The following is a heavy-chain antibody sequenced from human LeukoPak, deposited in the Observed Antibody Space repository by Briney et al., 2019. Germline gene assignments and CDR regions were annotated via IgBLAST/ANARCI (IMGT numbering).Heavy chain of an antibody. J-gene: IGHJ3*02. CDR2: IYTSGST. D-gene: IGHD4-23*01. Sequence: PSQTLSLTCTVSGGSICSGSYYWSWIRQPAGKGLEWIGRIYTSGSTNYNPSLKSRVTISVDTSKNQFSLKLSSVTAADTAVYYRARAGGNLAAFDIWGQGTMVTVSS. CDR1: GGSICSGSYY. CDR3: ARAGGNLAAFDI. V-gene: IGHV4-61*02.